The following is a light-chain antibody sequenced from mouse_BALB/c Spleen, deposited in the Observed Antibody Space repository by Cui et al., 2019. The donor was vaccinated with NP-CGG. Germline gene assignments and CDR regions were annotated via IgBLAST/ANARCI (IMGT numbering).Light chain of an antibody. CDR2: GTN. CDR1: TGAVTTSNY. J-gene: IGLJ1*01. Sequence: QAVLFQESVLTTSPGETVTLTCRSSTGAVTTSNYANWVQEKPDHLFTGLIGGTNNRAPGVPARFSGSLIGNKAALTITGAQTEDEAIYFCALWYSNHWVFGGGTKLTVL. V-gene: IGLV1*01. CDR3: ALWYSNHWV.